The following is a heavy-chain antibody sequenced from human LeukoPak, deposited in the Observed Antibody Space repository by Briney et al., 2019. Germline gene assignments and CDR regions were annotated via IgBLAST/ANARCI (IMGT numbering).Heavy chain of an antibody. J-gene: IGHJ4*01. V-gene: IGHV1-18*01. D-gene: IGHD6-6*01. Sequence: ASVKVSCKASGYTFTSYGISWVRQAPGQGLEWMAWISGYNGSTNYAQKLQGRVTMTTDTSTSTAYMELRSLRSDDTAVYYCARKTYCSSSNIFDYWGQGTLVTVSS. CDR1: GYTFTSYG. CDR2: ISGYNGST. CDR3: ARKTYCSSSNIFDY.